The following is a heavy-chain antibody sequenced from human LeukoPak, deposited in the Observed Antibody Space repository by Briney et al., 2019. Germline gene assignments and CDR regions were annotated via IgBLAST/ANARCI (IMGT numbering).Heavy chain of an antibody. J-gene: IGHJ4*02. D-gene: IGHD6-13*01. V-gene: IGHV4-59*01. Sequence: SETLSLTCTVSGGSISSYYWSWIRQPPGKGLEWIGYIYYSGTTNYNPTLKSRVTISVDTSKNQFSLKLSSVTAADTAVYYCARGVYIAAAQYGYWGQGTLVTVSS. CDR3: ARGVYIAAAQYGY. CDR1: GGSISSYY. CDR2: IYYSGTT.